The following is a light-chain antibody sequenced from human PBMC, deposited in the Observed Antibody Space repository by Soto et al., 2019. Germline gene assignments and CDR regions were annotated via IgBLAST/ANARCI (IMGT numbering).Light chain of an antibody. CDR1: QSINRH. J-gene: IGKJ5*01. CDR3: QQRGSWIT. CDR2: DAS. Sequence: EIVLTQSPATLSLSPGERATLSCRASQSINRHLAWYRQKPGQAPRLLIYDASNRATGIPARFSGSGSATDFTLTISSLEPEDFAVYYCQQRGSWITFGQGTRLEIK. V-gene: IGKV3-11*01.